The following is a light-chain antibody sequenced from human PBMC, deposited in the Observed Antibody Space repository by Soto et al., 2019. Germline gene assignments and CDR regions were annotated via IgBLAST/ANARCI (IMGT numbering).Light chain of an antibody. Sequence: EIVLTQSPGTLSLSPGERATLSCRASQNVTSRYLAWYQQKPGQAPRLLIYGVSSRATGIPDRFSGSGSGTDFTLTISRLEPEDFAVYYCQQYVSSPLTFGGGTKVEIK. CDR1: QNVTSRY. V-gene: IGKV3-20*01. CDR2: GVS. CDR3: QQYVSSPLT. J-gene: IGKJ4*01.